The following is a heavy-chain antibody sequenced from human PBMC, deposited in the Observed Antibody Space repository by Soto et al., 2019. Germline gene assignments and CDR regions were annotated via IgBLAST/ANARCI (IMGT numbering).Heavy chain of an antibody. CDR3: ARDGSNRGQEKEDLAYNWNYEAYGVFDY. D-gene: IGHD1-7*01. J-gene: IGHJ4*02. CDR2: ISYDGSNK. V-gene: IGHV3-30-3*01. CDR1: GFTFSSYA. Sequence: GGSLRLSCAASGFTFSSYAMHWVRQAPGKGLEWVAVISYDGSNKYYADSVKGRFTISRDNSKNTLYLQMNSLRAEDTAVYYCARDGSNRGQEKEDLAYNWNYEAYGVFDYWGQGTLVTVSS.